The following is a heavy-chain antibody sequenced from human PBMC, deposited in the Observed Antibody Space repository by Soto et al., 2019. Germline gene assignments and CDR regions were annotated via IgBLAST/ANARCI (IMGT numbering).Heavy chain of an antibody. CDR1: GFTFSSYA. D-gene: IGHD6-13*01. V-gene: IGHV3-30-3*01. Sequence: QVQLVESGGGVVQPGRSLRLSCAASGFTFSSYAMHWVRQAPGKGLEWVAVISYDGNNKYYADSVKGRFTISRDNSKNTLYLQMNSLRAEDTAVYYCARWGGILDYYYYGMDVWGQGTTVTVSS. CDR3: ARWGGILDYYYYGMDV. CDR2: ISYDGNNK. J-gene: IGHJ6*02.